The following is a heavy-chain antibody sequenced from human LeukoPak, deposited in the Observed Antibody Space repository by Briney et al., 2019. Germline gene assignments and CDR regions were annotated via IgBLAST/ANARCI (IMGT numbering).Heavy chain of an antibody. CDR3: ARSPTYCSGGSCYNWFDP. J-gene: IGHJ5*02. D-gene: IGHD2-15*01. V-gene: IGHV4-39*01. CDR2: IYYSGST. CDR1: GGSISSSSYY. Sequence: SETLSLTCTVSGGSISSSSYYWGWIRQPPGKGLEWIGSIYYSGSTYYNPSLKSRVTTSVDTSKNQFSLKLSSVTAADTAVYYCARSPTYCSGGSCYNWFDPWGQGTLVTVSS.